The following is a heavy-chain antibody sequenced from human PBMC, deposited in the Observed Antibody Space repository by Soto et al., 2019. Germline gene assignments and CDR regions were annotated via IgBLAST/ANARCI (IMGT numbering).Heavy chain of an antibody. CDR2: INPNSGAT. CDR1: GCTFTGYF. J-gene: IGHJ5*02. V-gene: IGHV1-2*02. D-gene: IGHD3-3*01. Sequence: ASVKVSCKASGCTFTGYFMHWVRQAPGQGLEWMGWINPNSGATKYAQKFQGRVTLSRDTSISTAYMELSGLRSDDTAVYYCARGGGTILAPLPWGQGTLVTVSS. CDR3: ARGGGTILAPLP.